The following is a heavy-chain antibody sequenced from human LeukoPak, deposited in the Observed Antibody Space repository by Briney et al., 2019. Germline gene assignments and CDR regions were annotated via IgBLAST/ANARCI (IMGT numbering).Heavy chain of an antibody. J-gene: IGHJ3*02. D-gene: IGHD2-15*01. V-gene: IGHV4-59*08. CDR1: GPSISRYY. Sequence: SQTLSLTCTVSGPSISRYYSSSVRHPPGKWREWLGYIYYSGSTNYNPSLKSRVTISVDTSKNQFSLKLSSVTAADTAVYYCARHDGGLDAFDIWGQGTMVTVSS. CDR2: IYYSGST. CDR3: ARHDGGLDAFDI.